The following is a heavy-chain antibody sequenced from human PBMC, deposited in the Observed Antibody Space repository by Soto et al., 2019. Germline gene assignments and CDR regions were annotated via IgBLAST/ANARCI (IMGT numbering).Heavy chain of an antibody. J-gene: IGHJ5*02. CDR2: IFYSGTT. CDR3: ATSVDP. Sequence: SETLSLTCTVSGGSISSGGYYWSWIRQHPGKSLEWIGYIFYSGTTYYNPSLKSRVTISVDTSKNQFSLKLSSVTAADTAVSYCATSVDPWGQGTLVTVS. CDR1: GGSISSGGYY. V-gene: IGHV4-31*03.